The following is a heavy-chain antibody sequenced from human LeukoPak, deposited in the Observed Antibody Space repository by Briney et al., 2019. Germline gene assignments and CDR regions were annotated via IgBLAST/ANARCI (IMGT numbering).Heavy chain of an antibody. CDR1: GGSIRSYY. Sequence: KSSETLSLACTVSGGSIRSYYWNWIRQPAGKGLEWIGRIYSSGSTNYNPSLKNRVSMSVDTSKNQFSLKLTSLTAADTAVYYCARGEHSADYWGPGALVTVSS. D-gene: IGHD1/OR15-1a*01. V-gene: IGHV4-4*07. J-gene: IGHJ4*02. CDR2: IYSSGST. CDR3: ARGEHSADY.